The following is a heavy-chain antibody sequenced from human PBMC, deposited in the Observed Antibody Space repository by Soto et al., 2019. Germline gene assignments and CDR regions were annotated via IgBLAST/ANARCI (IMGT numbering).Heavy chain of an antibody. J-gene: IGHJ4*02. CDR3: AIEVGSRIDY. Sequence: QVQLVQYGAEVKKPGASVKVSCKASGYTFTSYDINWVRKATGQGLEWMGWMNPNSGNTGYAQKFQGRVTMNTITPLSTAYMELSSLRSEEAAMYHCAIEVGSRIDYWGQGTPVTVSS. V-gene: IGHV1-8*01. D-gene: IGHD6-13*01. CDR1: GYTFTSYD. CDR2: MNPNSGNT.